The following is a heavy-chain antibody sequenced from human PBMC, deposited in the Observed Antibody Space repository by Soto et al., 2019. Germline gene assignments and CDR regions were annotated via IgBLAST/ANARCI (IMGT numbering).Heavy chain of an antibody. CDR3: ARAIWNYYGSGSYYNPYYYYYYYMDV. CDR2: IIPILGIA. V-gene: IGHV1-69*02. CDR1: GGTFSSYT. J-gene: IGHJ6*03. D-gene: IGHD3-10*01. Sequence: ASVKVSCKASGGTFSSYTISWVRQAPGQGLEWMGRIIPILGIANYAQKFQGRVTITADKSTSTAYMELSSLRSEDTAVYYCARAIWNYYGSGSYYNPYYYYYYYMDVWGKGTTVTVSS.